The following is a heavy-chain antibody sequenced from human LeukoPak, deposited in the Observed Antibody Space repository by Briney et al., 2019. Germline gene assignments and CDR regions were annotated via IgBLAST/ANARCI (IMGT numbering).Heavy chain of an antibody. D-gene: IGHD6-13*01. CDR2: ISYDGSNK. CDR1: GFTFSSYG. Sequence: GGSLRLSCAASGFTFSSYGMHWVRQAPGKGLEWVAVISYDGSNKYYADSVKGRFTISRDNSKNTLYLQMNSLRAEDTAVYYCAKDRSAAAKSPFDYWGQGTLVTVSS. V-gene: IGHV3-30*18. CDR3: AKDRSAAAKSPFDY. J-gene: IGHJ4*02.